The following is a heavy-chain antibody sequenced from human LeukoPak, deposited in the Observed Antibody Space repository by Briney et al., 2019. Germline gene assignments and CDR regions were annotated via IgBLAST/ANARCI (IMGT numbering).Heavy chain of an antibody. CDR1: GFTFSTYG. CDR3: ARVGCSSTNCYDFDY. V-gene: IGHV3-21*01. CDR2: ISSSSSYI. Sequence: GGSLRLSCAASGFTFSTYGMNWVRQAPWEGLEWVSSISSSSSYIYYADSVKGRFTISRDNAKNSLYLQLNSLRAEDTAVYYCARVGCSSTNCYDFDYWGQGTLVTVSS. D-gene: IGHD2-2*01. J-gene: IGHJ4*02.